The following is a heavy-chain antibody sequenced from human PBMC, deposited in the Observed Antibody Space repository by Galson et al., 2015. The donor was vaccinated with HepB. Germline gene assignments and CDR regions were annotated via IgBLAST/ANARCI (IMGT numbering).Heavy chain of an antibody. Sequence: SLRLSCAASGFTFSSYSMNWVRQAPGKGLEWVSSISSSSSYIYYADSVKGRFTISRDNAKNSLYLQMNSLRVEDTAVYYCARGGGGTSGLDYWGQGTLVTASS. CDR1: GFTFSSYS. J-gene: IGHJ4*02. V-gene: IGHV3-21*01. CDR2: ISSSSSYI. CDR3: ARGGGGTSGLDY. D-gene: IGHD1-26*01.